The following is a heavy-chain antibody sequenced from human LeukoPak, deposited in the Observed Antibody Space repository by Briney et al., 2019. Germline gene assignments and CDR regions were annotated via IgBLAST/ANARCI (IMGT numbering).Heavy chain of an antibody. CDR2: ISHDGTNI. V-gene: IGHV3-30-3*01. J-gene: IGHJ3*02. Sequence: GGSLRLSCAASGFSFSSYALHWARQAPGKGLEWVAFISHDGTNIYYADSVKGRFTISRDNSKNTLYLQMNSLRVEDTAVYYCARDFVVMGGPYAFDIWGQGTMVTVSS. CDR1: GFSFSSYA. CDR3: ARDFVVMGGPYAFDI. D-gene: IGHD3-22*01.